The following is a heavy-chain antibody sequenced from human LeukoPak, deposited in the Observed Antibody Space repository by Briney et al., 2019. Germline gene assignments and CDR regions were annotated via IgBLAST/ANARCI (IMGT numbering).Heavy chain of an antibody. V-gene: IGHV4-4*02. CDR2: IYHSGST. CDR1: GGSISSSNW. J-gene: IGHJ6*02. Sequence: SETLSLTCAVPGGSISSSNWWSWVRQPPGKGLEWIGEIYHSGSTNYNPSLKSRVTISVDKSKNQFSLKLSSVTAADTAVYYCARAPYSSGWSNYYYGMDVWGQGTTVTVSS. D-gene: IGHD6-19*01. CDR3: ARAPYSSGWSNYYYGMDV.